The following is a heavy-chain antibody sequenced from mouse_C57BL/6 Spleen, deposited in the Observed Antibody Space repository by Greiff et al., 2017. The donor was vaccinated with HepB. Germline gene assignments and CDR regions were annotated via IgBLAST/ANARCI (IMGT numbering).Heavy chain of an antibody. CDR2: IDPSDSYT. CDR1: GYTLTSYC. J-gene: IGHJ2*01. V-gene: IGHV1-50*01. CDR3: AKGRYEYYFDY. Sequence: VQLQQPGAELVKPGASVKLSCKASGYTLTSYCMQWVKQRPGQGLEWIGEIDPSDSYTNYNQKFKGKATLTVDTSSSTAYMQLSSLTSEDSAVYYCAKGRYEYYFDYWGQGTTLTVSS. D-gene: IGHD2-3*01.